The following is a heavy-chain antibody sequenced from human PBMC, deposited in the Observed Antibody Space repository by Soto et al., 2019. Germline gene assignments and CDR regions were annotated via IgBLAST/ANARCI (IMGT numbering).Heavy chain of an antibody. V-gene: IGHV4-34*01. Sequence: QVQLQQWGAGLLKPSETLSLTCAVYGGSSSGYYWSWIRQPPGKGLEWIGEINHSGSTNYNPSLKSRVTISVDTSKNQFALKLSSVTAADTAVYYCASALRYDAFDIWGQGTMVTVSS. CDR3: ASALRYDAFDI. D-gene: IGHD4-17*01. CDR2: INHSGST. J-gene: IGHJ3*02. CDR1: GGSSSGYY.